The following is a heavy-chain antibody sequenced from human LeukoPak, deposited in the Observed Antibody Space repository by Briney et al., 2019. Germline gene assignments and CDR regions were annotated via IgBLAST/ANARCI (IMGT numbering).Heavy chain of an antibody. D-gene: IGHD2-15*01. CDR3: ARRYCSGGSCYPDY. J-gene: IGHJ4*02. CDR1: GGSISSSSYY. Sequence: PSETLSLTCTVSGGSISSSSYYWGWIRQPPGKGLEWIGSMYYSGSTYYSPSLKSRVTISVDTSKNQFPLKLSSVTAADTAVYYCARRYCSGGSCYPDYWGQGTLVTVSS. CDR2: MYYSGST. V-gene: IGHV4-39*01.